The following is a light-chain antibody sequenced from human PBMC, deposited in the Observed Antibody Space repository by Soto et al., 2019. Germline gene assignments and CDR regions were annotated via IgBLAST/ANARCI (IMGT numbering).Light chain of an antibody. Sequence: DIQMTQSPSILSASVGDTVNITCRVSQSVSTWLAWYQQKPGKAPKVMIYKASTLQIGVPSRFSASGSGTEFTLTISSLQPDDFATYYCQQYNSYVYSFGRGTKLES. V-gene: IGKV1-5*03. CDR3: QQYNSYVYS. CDR2: KAS. J-gene: IGKJ2*03. CDR1: QSVSTW.